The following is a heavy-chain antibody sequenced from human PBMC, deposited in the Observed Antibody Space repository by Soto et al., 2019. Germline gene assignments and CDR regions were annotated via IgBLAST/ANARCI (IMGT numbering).Heavy chain of an antibody. J-gene: IGHJ3*02. D-gene: IGHD1-1*01. CDR2: ISYAESSK. CDR1: GFTFSSYA. Sequence: QVPLVESGGGVVQPGRSLRLSCAASGFTFSSYAMHWVRQAPGKGLEWVAYISYAESSKYYADSVKGRFTISRDNSKNTLFLQMNSLTPEETAGYYCTTEDATVFDIWGQGTMVTVSS. CDR3: TTEDATVFDI. V-gene: IGHV3-30-3*01.